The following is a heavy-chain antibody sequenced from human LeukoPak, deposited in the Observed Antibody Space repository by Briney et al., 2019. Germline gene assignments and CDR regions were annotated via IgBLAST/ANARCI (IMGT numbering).Heavy chain of an antibody. V-gene: IGHV1-18*01. Sequence: ASVKVSCKASGYTFPSYGISWVRQAPGQGLEWMGWISAYNGNTNYAQKLQGRVTMTTDTSTGTAYMELRSLRSDDTAVYYCARDDYGGDDAFDIWGQGTMVTVSS. CDR1: GYTFPSYG. CDR3: ARDDYGGDDAFDI. J-gene: IGHJ3*02. CDR2: ISAYNGNT. D-gene: IGHD4-23*01.